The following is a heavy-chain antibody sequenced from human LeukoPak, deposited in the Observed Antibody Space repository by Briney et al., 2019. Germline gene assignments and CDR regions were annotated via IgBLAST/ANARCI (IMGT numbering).Heavy chain of an antibody. CDR3: ARDGNWNDVGFFDY. J-gene: IGHJ4*02. V-gene: IGHV3-33*01. D-gene: IGHD1-1*01. CDR2: IWYDGSNK. Sequence: PGGSLRLSCAASGFTFSSYGMHWVRQAPGKGLGWVAVIWYDGSNKYYADSVKGRFTISRDNSKNTLYLQMNSLRAEDTAVYYCARDGNWNDVGFFDYWGQGTLVTVSS. CDR1: GFTFSSYG.